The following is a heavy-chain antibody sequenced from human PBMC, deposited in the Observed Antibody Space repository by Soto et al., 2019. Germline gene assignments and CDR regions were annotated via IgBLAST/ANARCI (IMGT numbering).Heavy chain of an antibody. CDR3: ARVGGSSWYLFDY. D-gene: IGHD6-13*01. Sequence: GGSLRLSCAASGFTFSSYWMSWVRQAPGKGLEWVANIKQDGSEKYYVDSVKGRFTISRDNAKNSLYLQMNSLRAEDTAVYYCARVGGSSWYLFDYWGQGTLVTVSS. J-gene: IGHJ4*02. CDR1: GFTFSSYW. CDR2: IKQDGSEK. V-gene: IGHV3-7*01.